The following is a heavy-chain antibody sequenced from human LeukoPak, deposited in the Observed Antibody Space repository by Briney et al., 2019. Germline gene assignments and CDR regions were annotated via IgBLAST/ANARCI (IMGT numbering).Heavy chain of an antibody. CDR2: IYYSGST. CDR3: ARVGVAAGFDY. CDR1: SVSIAPSW. J-gene: IGHJ4*02. V-gene: IGHV4-59*12. D-gene: IGHD6-13*01. Sequence: SETLSLTCTVSSVSIAPSWWSWIRQPPGKGLEWIGYIYYSGSTNYNPSLKSRVTISLDMSKNQFSLDLSSVTAADTAFYYCARVGVAAGFDYWGQGTLVTVSS.